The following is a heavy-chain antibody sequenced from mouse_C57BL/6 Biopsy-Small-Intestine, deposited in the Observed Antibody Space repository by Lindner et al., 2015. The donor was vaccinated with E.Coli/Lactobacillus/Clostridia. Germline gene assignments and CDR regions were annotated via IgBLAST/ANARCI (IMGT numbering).Heavy chain of an antibody. V-gene: IGHV1S26*01. J-gene: IGHJ4*01. Sequence: SVKVSCKASGYPFSYYGVSWVREAPGQGLEWMGWITTYNGKTTYAQNFQGRVTMTADTSTNTAYLELRDLRSDDSTVYYCAKGGLGCKNGMCYMTQLDYWGQGTLVTVSS. CDR1: GYPFSYYG. CDR3: AKGGLGCKNGMCYMTQLDY. D-gene: IGHD1-3*01. CDR2: ITTYNGKT.